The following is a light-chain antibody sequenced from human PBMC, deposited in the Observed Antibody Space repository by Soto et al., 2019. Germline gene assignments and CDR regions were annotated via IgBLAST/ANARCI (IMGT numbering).Light chain of an antibody. CDR1: QSVSSY. Sequence: EIVLTQSPATLSLSPGERATLSCRASQSVSSYLAWYQQKPGQAPRLLIYDASNRATGIPARFSGSGSGTDFTLTISSLEPEGFGGDYCQQRSNWPPWTFGQGTKVEIK. V-gene: IGKV3-11*01. CDR3: QQRSNWPPWT. CDR2: DAS. J-gene: IGKJ1*01.